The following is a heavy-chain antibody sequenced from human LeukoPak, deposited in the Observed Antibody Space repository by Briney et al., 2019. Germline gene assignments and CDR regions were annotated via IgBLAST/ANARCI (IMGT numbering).Heavy chain of an antibody. D-gene: IGHD6-6*01. V-gene: IGHV4-61*02. CDR2: IYTSGST. J-gene: IGHJ6*03. CDR3: ARDHSSSSFYYYYMDV. Sequence: SSQTLSLTRTVSGGSISSGSYYWSWIRQPAGKGLEWIGRIYTSGSTNYNPSLKSRVTISVDTSKNQFSLKLSSVTAADTAVYYCARDHSSSSFYYYYMDVWGKGTTVTVSS. CDR1: GGSISSGSYY.